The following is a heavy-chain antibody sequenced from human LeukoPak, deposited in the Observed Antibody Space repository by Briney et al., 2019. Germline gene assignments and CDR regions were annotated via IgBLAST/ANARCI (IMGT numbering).Heavy chain of an antibody. CDR3: ARTWENIRYFDWLWPPDYYYGMDV. CDR1: GYTFTSYG. D-gene: IGHD3-9*01. V-gene: IGHV1-18*04. J-gene: IGHJ6*04. Sequence: ASVKVSCKASGYTFTSYGISWVRQAPGQGLEWMGWISAYNGNTNYAQKLQGRVTMTTDTSTSTAYMELRSLRSDDTAVYYCARTWENIRYFDWLWPPDYYYGMDVRGKGTTVTVSS. CDR2: ISAYNGNT.